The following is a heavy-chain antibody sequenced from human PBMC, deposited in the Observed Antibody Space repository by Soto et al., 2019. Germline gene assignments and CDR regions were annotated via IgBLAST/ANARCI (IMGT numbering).Heavy chain of an antibody. CDR1: GGSISSYY. Sequence: SETLSLTCTVSGGSISSYYWSWIRQPPGKGLEWIGYIYYSGSTNYNPSLKSRVTISVDTSKNQFSLKLSSVTAADTAVYYCARFFRSYYGSGSYYSAWFDPWGQGTLVTVSS. CDR3: ARFFRSYYGSGSYYSAWFDP. D-gene: IGHD3-10*01. CDR2: IYYSGST. J-gene: IGHJ5*02. V-gene: IGHV4-59*08.